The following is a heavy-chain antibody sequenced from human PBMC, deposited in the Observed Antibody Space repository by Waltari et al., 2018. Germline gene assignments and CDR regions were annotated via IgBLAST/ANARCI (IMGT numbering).Heavy chain of an antibody. Sequence: EVQLVESGGGLVQPGGSLRLSCAASGFTFSSYEMNWVRQAPGKGLEWVSYISSSGSTIYYADSVKGRFTISRDNAKNSLYLQMNSLRAEDTAVYYCAREEGEQLDTDYNWFDPWGQGTLVTVSS. CDR1: GFTFSSYE. J-gene: IGHJ5*02. CDR3: AREEGEQLDTDYNWFDP. V-gene: IGHV3-48*03. D-gene: IGHD6-6*01. CDR2: ISSSGSTI.